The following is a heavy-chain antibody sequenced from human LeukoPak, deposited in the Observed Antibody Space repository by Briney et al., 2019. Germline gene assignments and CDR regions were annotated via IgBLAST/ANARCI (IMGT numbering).Heavy chain of an antibody. J-gene: IGHJ4*02. Sequence: SETLSLTCTVSGGSISSYYWNWIRQPPGKGLEWIGYIYYSGSTNYNPSLKSRVTMSVDTSKNQFSLKLSSVTAADTAVYYCARGYAARPFDCWGQGTLVTVSS. CDR2: IYYSGST. V-gene: IGHV4-59*01. D-gene: IGHD6-6*01. CDR1: GGSISSYY. CDR3: ARGYAARPFDC.